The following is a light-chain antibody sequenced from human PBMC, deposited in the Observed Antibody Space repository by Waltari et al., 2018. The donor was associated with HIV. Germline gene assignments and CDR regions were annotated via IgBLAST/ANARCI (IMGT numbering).Light chain of an antibody. J-gene: IGLJ1*01. V-gene: IGLV2-11*01. CDR1: SSDIGYFDY. CDR2: EVN. Sequence: QSALTQPRSVSGSPGQSVTISCTGTSSDIGYFDYVSWYQQYPGTAAQVIIYEVNQRPWGVPDRFPGSKSGITASLTISGLQGEDEADYYCCSYAGAYTYVCGTGTKVNVL. CDR3: CSYAGAYTYV.